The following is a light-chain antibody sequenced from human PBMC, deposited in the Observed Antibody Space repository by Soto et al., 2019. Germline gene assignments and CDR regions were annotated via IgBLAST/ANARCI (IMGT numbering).Light chain of an antibody. CDR1: QSLSTNY. V-gene: IGKV3-20*01. Sequence: EIVLTQSPGTLSLSPGERATLSCRASQSLSTNYLAWYQHKPGQAPRLLIYDASSRATGIPDRFSGSGSGTDFPLTIARLEPEDFAVYYCHQYDSSLITFGQGTRLEIQ. J-gene: IGKJ5*01. CDR2: DAS. CDR3: HQYDSSLIT.